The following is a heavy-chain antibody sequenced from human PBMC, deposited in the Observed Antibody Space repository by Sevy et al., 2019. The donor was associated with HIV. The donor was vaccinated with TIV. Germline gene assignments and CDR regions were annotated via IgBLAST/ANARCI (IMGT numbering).Heavy chain of an antibody. CDR3: AKDFDWPSGY. J-gene: IGHJ4*02. D-gene: IGHD3-9*01. CDR1: GFTFSSYW. Sequence: GGSLRLSCEASGFTFSSYWMHWVRQVPGKGLVWASRIDPDGSGTSYVDSVKGRFTISRDNAKNTLYLQMNSLRGEDTAVYYCAKDFDWPSGYWGQGTLVTVSS. CDR2: IDPDGSGT. V-gene: IGHV3-74*01.